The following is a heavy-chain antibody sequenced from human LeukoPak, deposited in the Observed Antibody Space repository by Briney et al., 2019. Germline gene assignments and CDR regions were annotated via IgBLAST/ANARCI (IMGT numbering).Heavy chain of an antibody. V-gene: IGHV4-59*01. CDR1: GGSISSYY. Sequence: SETLSLTCTVSGGSISSYYWSWIRQPPGKGLEWIGYIYYSGSTNYNPSLKSRVTISVDTSKNQFSLKLSSVAAADTAVYYCARDPGVVVAVKDYYYGMDVWGHGTTVTVSS. J-gene: IGHJ6*02. CDR2: IYYSGST. D-gene: IGHD2-15*01. CDR3: ARDPGVVVAVKDYYYGMDV.